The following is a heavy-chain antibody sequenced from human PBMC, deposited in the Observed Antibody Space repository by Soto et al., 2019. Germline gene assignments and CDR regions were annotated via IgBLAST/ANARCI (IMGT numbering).Heavy chain of an antibody. Sequence: GGSLRLSCAASGFTFSSYCMHWVRQAPGKGLEWVAVISYDGSNKYYADSVKGRFTISRDNSKNTLYLQMNSLRAEDTAVYYCANDRITMVRGYYYYGMDVFGQGTTVTFSS. J-gene: IGHJ6*02. CDR1: GFTFSSYC. CDR2: ISYDGSNK. CDR3: ANDRITMVRGYYYYGMDV. D-gene: IGHD3-10*01. V-gene: IGHV3-30*18.